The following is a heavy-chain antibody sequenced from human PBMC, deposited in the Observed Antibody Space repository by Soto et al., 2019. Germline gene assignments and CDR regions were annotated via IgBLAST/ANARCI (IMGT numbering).Heavy chain of an antibody. V-gene: IGHV4-59*08. CDR1: GGSISSYY. Sequence: SDTLSLTCTVSGGSISSYYWSWIRQPPGKRLERIGYIYYSGSTNYNPSLKSRVTISVDTSKNQFSLKLSSVTAADTAVYYCARERRYDFWSGYYTGMLTADYYYYMDVWGKGTTVTVSS. CDR2: IYYSGST. CDR3: ARERRYDFWSGYYTGMLTADYYYYMDV. D-gene: IGHD3-3*01. J-gene: IGHJ6*03.